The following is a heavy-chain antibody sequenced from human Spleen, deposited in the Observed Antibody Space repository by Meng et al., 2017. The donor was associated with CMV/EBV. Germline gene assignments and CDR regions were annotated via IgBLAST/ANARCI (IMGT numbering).Heavy chain of an antibody. J-gene: IGHJ6*02. D-gene: IGHD4-11*01. V-gene: IGHV4-61*01. Sequence: GSLRLSCTVSGGSVSSGSYYWSWIRQPPGKGLEWIGYIYYSESSNYNPSLKSRVTISVDTSKNQFSLKLSSVTAADTAVYYCARDQDSNYSDYYYYYGMDVWGQGTTVTVSS. CDR2: IYYSESS. CDR1: GGSVSSGSYY. CDR3: ARDQDSNYSDYYYYYGMDV.